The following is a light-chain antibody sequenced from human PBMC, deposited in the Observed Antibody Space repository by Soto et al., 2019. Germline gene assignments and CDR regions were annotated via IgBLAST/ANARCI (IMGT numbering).Light chain of an antibody. Sequence: EIVLTQSPATLSLSPGERATLSCRASQSVTSNYLAWYQHKPGQAPRLLIYGASTRATGVPDRFSGSGSGTEFTLTISSLQSEDFAVYYCQQYNNRPPETFGQGTKVDIK. V-gene: IGKV3-15*01. CDR1: QSVTSN. J-gene: IGKJ1*01. CDR3: QQYNNRPPET. CDR2: GAS.